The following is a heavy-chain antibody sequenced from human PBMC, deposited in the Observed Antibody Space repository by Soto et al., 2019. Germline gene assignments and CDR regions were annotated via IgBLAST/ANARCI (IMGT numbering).Heavy chain of an antibody. Sequence: GGSLRLSCAASGFTFSSYAMSWVRQAPGKGLEWVSAISGSGGSTYYADSVKGRFTISRDNSKNTLYLQMNSLRAEDTAVYYCARDSGIFGVVTLYWGQGTLVTVSS. D-gene: IGHD3-3*01. J-gene: IGHJ4*02. CDR1: GFTFSSYA. CDR3: ARDSGIFGVVTLY. CDR2: ISGSGGST. V-gene: IGHV3-23*01.